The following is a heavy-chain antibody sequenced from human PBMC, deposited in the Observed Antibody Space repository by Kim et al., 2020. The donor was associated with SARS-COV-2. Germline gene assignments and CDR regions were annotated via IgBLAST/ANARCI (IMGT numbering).Heavy chain of an antibody. CDR2: MNPNSGNT. J-gene: IGHJ6*02. V-gene: IGHV1-8*01. D-gene: IGHD6-6*01. Sequence: ASVKVSCKASGYTFTSYDINWVRQATGQGLEWMGWMNPNSGNTGYAQKFQGRVTMTRNTSISTAYMELSSLRSEDTAVYYCARRWGSSSRYYYYGMDVWGQGTTVTVSS. CDR1: GYTFTSYD. CDR3: ARRWGSSSRYYYYGMDV.